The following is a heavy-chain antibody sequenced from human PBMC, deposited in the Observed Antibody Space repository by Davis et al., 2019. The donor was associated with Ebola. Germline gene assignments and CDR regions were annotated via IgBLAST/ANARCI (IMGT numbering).Heavy chain of an antibody. J-gene: IGHJ6*02. Sequence: PSETLSLTCAVSGVSISRSNWWSWVRQPPGKGLEWIGSIYYSGSTYYNPSLKSRVTISVDTSKNQFSLKLSSVTAADTAAYYCARASDWLDVEMATVGHYYNGMDVWGHGTTVTVSS. CDR2: IYYSGST. V-gene: IGHV4-4*02. D-gene: IGHD5-24*01. CDR3: ARASDWLDVEMATVGHYYNGMDV. CDR1: GVSISRSNW.